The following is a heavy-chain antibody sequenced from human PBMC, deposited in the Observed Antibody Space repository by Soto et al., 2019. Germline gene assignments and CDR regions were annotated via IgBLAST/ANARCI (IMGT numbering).Heavy chain of an antibody. CDR2: ISAYNGNT. CDR3: ARDYRDMDTAMVTGWFDP. D-gene: IGHD5-18*01. J-gene: IGHJ5*02. Sequence: QVQLVQSGAEVKKPGASVKVSCKASGYTFTSYGISWVRQAPGQGLEWMGWISAYNGNTNYAQKLQGRVNMTTDTSTRTAYMELRSLRSDDTAVYYCARDYRDMDTAMVTGWFDPWGQGTLVTVSS. CDR1: GYTFTSYG. V-gene: IGHV1-18*01.